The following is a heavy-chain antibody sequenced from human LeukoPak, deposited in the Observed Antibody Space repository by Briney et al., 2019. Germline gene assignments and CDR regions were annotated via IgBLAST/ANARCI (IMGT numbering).Heavy chain of an antibody. CDR3: TRGVAISTSGWYDTFDY. D-gene: IGHD6-19*01. Sequence: PGGSLRLSCAASGLTFRDYAMHWVRQAPGKGLEYVSVISTDGSRIYYADSVKGRFTISRDNSKNTLYLQMGSLRAEDMAFYYCTRGVAISTSGWYDTFDYWGQGALVTVSS. J-gene: IGHJ4*02. CDR1: GLTFRDYA. CDR2: ISTDGSRI. V-gene: IGHV3-64*02.